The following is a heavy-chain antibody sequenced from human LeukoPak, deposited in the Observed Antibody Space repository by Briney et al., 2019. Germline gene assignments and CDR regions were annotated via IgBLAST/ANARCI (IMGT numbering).Heavy chain of an antibody. Sequence: GGSPRLSCAASGFIFNSYGMHWVRQAPGRGLEWVAVIWYDGSKKYYAGSVKGRFTISRDNSKNTLYLQMNSLRAGDTAVYYCAKGIGAATDSLHYWGQGTLVTVSS. CDR3: AKGIGAATDSLHY. CDR1: GFIFNSYG. V-gene: IGHV3-33*06. CDR2: IWYDGSKK. D-gene: IGHD6-13*01. J-gene: IGHJ4*02.